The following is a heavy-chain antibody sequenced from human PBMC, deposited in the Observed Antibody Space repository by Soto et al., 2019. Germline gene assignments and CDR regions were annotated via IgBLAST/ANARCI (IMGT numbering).Heavy chain of an antibody. J-gene: IGHJ3*02. D-gene: IGHD1-26*01. V-gene: IGHV2-5*01. CDR1: GFSLSARGAG. CDR2: IYWNDDK. CDR3: AHRQELGSLAI. Sequence: SGPKRVNPTQTLTLTCTFSGFSLSARGAGVGWIRQPPGKALEWRALIYWNDDKRYSPSLKNRLTITKDTSKNHVVLTMTNMDPGDTATYYCAHRQELGSLAIWGQGTKVTVS.